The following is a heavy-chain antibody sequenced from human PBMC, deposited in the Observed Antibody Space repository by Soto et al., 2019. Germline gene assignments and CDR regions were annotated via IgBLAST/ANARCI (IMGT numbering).Heavy chain of an antibody. Sequence: EVQLVESGGGLVKPGGSLRLSCAASGFTFSNAWMSWVRQAPGKGLEWVGRIKSKTDGGTTDYAAPVKGRFTISRDDSKNTLYLQMNSLKTEDTAVYYCTTDGYGYGDYEAYYYGMDVWGQGTTVTVSS. CDR3: TTDGYGYGDYEAYYYGMDV. V-gene: IGHV3-15*01. CDR1: GFTFSNAW. CDR2: IKSKTDGGTT. J-gene: IGHJ6*02. D-gene: IGHD4-17*01.